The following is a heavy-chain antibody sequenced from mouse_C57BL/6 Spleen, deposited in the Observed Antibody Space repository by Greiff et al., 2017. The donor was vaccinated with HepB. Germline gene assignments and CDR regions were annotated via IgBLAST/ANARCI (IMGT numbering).Heavy chain of an antibody. CDR1: GYTFTSYW. V-gene: IGHV1-7*01. J-gene: IGHJ4*01. Sequence: VQGVESGAELAKPGASVKLSCKASGYTFTSYWMHWVKQRPGQGLEWIGYINPSSGYTKYNQKFKDKATLTADKSSSTAYMQLSSLTYEDSAVYYCARVDYSNLGAMDYWGQGTSVTVSS. CDR3: ARVDYSNLGAMDY. CDR2: INPSSGYT. D-gene: IGHD2-5*01.